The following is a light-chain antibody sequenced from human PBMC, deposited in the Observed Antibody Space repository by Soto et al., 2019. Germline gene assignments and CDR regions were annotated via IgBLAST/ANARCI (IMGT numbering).Light chain of an antibody. J-gene: IGKJ1*01. CDR3: QQYNNWWT. V-gene: IGKV3-15*01. Sequence: EIVLTQSPGTLSLSQGERATLXXRASQSVSSSYLAWYQQKPGQAPXLLIYGASTRATGIPARFSGSGSGTEFTLTISSLQSEDFAVYYCQQYNNWWTFGQGTKVDIK. CDR2: GAS. CDR1: QSVSSSY.